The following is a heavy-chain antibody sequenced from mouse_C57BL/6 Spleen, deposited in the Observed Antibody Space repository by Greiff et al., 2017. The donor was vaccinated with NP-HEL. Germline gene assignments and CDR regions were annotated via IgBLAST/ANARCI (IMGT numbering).Heavy chain of an antibody. V-gene: IGHV14-4*01. D-gene: IGHD2-5*01. CDR1: GFNIKDDY. J-gene: IGHJ2*01. CDR2: IDPENGDT. Sequence: VQLQQSGAELVRPGASVKLSCTASGFNIKDDYMHWVKQRPEQGLEWIGWIDPENGDTEYASKFQGKATITADTSSNTAYLQLSSLTSEDTAVYYCTTYYSNYERVDYWGQGTTLTVSS. CDR3: TTYYSNYERVDY.